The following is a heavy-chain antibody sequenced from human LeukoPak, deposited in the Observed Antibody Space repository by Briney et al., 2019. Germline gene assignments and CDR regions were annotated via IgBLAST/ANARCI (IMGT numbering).Heavy chain of an antibody. J-gene: IGHJ4*02. D-gene: IGHD2-15*01. CDR2: IWYDGSNK. V-gene: IGHV3-33*01. CDR1: GFTFSSYG. CDR3: ASASYCKGGSCYSVH. Sequence: RGSLRLSCAASGFTFSSYGMHWVRHAPGKGLEWVAVIWYDGSNKHYADSVKGRFTISRDNSKNTLYLQMNSLRAEDTAVYYCASASYCKGGSCYSVHWGQGTLVSVSS.